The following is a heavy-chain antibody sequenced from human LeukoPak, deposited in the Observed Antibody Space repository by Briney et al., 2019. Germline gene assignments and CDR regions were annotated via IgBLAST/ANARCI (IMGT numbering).Heavy chain of an antibody. CDR3: ASPGSAYDFWSGFDY. CDR1: GGTFSSYA. J-gene: IGHJ4*02. D-gene: IGHD3-3*01. CDR2: ISPIFGTA. Sequence: SVKVSCKASGGTFSSYAISWVRQAPGQGLEWMGGISPIFGTANYAQKFQGRVTITADESTSTAYMELSSLRSEDTAVYYCASPGSAYDFWSGFDYWGQGTLVTVSS. V-gene: IGHV1-69*13.